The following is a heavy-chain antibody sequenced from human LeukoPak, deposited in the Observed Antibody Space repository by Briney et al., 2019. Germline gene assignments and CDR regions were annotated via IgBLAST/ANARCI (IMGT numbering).Heavy chain of an antibody. CDR2: IKSKTDGGTT. D-gene: IGHD3-3*01. Sequence: SGGSLRLSCAASGFTFSNAWMSWVRQAPGKGLEWVGRIKSKTDGGTTDYAAPVKGRFTISRDDSKNTLYLQMNSLKTEDTAVYYCTTEAAGQLRFLENPFDYWGQGTLVTVSS. CDR3: TTEAAGQLRFLENPFDY. J-gene: IGHJ4*02. CDR1: GFTFSNAW. V-gene: IGHV3-15*01.